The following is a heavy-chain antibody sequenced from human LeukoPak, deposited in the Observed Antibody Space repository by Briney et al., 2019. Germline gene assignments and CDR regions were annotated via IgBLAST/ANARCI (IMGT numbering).Heavy chain of an antibody. V-gene: IGHV3-30*02. CDR3: AKYLGYGYYDILTGPFGPVFDY. CDR2: IRYDGSNK. CDR1: GFTFSSYG. J-gene: IGHJ4*02. D-gene: IGHD3-9*01. Sequence: GGSLRLSCAASGFTFSSYGIHWVRQAPGKGLEWVAFIRYDGSNKYYADSVKGRFTISRDNSKNTLYLQMNSLRAEDTAVYYCAKYLGYGYYDILTGPFGPVFDYWGQGTLVTVSS.